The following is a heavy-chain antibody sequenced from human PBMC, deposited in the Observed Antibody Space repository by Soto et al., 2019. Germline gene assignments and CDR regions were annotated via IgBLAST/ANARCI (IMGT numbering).Heavy chain of an antibody. CDR2: IYPGDSDT. V-gene: IGHV5-51*01. CDR1: GYSFTSYW. J-gene: IGHJ6*02. D-gene: IGHD3-10*01. Sequence: GESLKISCKGSGYSFTSYWIGWVRQMPGKGLEWMGIIYPGDSDTRYSPSFQGQVTISADKSISTAYLQWSSLKASDTAMYYCARQYYGSGSYYKSNPKYYYYGMDVWGQGTTVTVSS. CDR3: ARQYYGSGSYYKSNPKYYYYGMDV.